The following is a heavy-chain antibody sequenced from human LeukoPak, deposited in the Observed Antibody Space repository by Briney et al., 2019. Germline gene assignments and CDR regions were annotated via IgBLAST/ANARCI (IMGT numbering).Heavy chain of an antibody. V-gene: IGHV3-33*01. CDR2: IWYDGSNK. D-gene: IGHD6-13*01. J-gene: IGHJ4*02. Sequence: PGRSLRLSCAASGFTFSSYGMHWVRQAPGEGLEWVAVIWYDGSNKFYADSVKGRFTISRDNSKNTLYLQMNSLRAEDTAVYYCARDRAAADLDYWGQGTLVTVSS. CDR1: GFTFSSYG. CDR3: ARDRAAADLDY.